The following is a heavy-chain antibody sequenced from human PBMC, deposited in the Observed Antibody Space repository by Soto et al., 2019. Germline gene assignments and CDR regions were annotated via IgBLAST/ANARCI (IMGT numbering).Heavy chain of an antibody. Sequence: PSEPMLATSTVSGGSIDAVHWRWIRRPTGKGLEWVGYIHSSGYNHYNPSLSSRLTVSGDTSKNQCSLKVSTGTASDTAFYYCARRSHTVPFETYYCHSMDSWGQG. CDR2: IHSSGYN. D-gene: IGHD2-8*02. V-gene: IGHV4-59*01. CDR3: ARRSHTVPFETYYCHSMDS. CDR1: GGSIDAVH. J-gene: IGHJ6*02.